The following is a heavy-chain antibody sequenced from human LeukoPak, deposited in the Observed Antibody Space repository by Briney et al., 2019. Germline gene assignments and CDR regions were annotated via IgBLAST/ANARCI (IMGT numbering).Heavy chain of an antibody. CDR2: IYHSGST. CDR3: ARLDPPATRFDY. V-gene: IGHV4-38-2*02. D-gene: IGHD5-24*01. J-gene: IGHJ4*02. Sequence: SETLSLTCTVSGYSISSGYYWGWIRQPPGKGLEWIGSIYHSGSTYYNPSLKSRVTISVDTSKNQFSLKLSSVTAADTAVYYWARLDPPATRFDYWGQGTLVTVSS. CDR1: GYSISSGYY.